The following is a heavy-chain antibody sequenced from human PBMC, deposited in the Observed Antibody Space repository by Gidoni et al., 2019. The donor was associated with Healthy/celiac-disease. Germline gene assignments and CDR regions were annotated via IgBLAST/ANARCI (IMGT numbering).Heavy chain of an antibody. CDR3: AKGGSGGYDSRVFYYYYGMDI. V-gene: IGHV3-23*01. Sequence: EVQLLESGGGFVQPGGFLRLSCAASGFTFSSLAMSWVRQAPGKGLESVSAISGSSVSTYYADSVKGRFTISRDNSKNTLYLQMNSLRAEDTAVYYCAKGGSGGYDSRVFYYYYGMDIWGQGTTVTVSS. J-gene: IGHJ6*02. CDR1: GFTFSSLA. CDR2: ISGSSVST. D-gene: IGHD5-12*01.